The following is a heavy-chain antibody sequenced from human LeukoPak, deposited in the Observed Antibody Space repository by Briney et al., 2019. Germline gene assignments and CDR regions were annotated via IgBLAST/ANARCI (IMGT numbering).Heavy chain of an antibody. CDR2: IYYSGST. V-gene: IGHV4-59*12. D-gene: IGHD1-26*01. CDR1: GGSISSYY. Sequence: ETLSLTCTVSGGSISSYYWSWIRQPPGKGLEWIGYIYYSGSTNYNPSLKSRVTISVDTSKNQFSLKLSSVTAADTAVYYCATTTIRLGYWGQGTLVTVSS. J-gene: IGHJ4*02. CDR3: ATTTIRLGY.